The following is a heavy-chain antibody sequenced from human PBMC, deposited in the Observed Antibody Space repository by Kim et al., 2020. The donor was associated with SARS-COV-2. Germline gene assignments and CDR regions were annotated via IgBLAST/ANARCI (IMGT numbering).Heavy chain of an antibody. CDR3: ARGPGGMDV. CDR1: GYTLTSNP. CDR2: INTNTGNP. V-gene: IGHV7-4-1*02. Sequence: ASVKVSCKASGYTLTSNPVNWVRQAPGQGLEWMGWINTNTGNPTYAQGFTGRFVLSLDTSVSTAYLQISSLRAEDTAVYYFARGPGGMDVWGQGTTVTVS. J-gene: IGHJ6*02.